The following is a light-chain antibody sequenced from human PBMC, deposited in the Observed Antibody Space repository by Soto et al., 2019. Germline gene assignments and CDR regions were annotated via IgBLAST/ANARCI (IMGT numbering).Light chain of an antibody. CDR1: QSISSW. Sequence: DIQMTQSPSTLSASVGDRVTITCRASQSISSWLAWYQQKPGKAPKLPIYDASSLESGVPSRFSGSGSGTEFTLTISSLQPDDFATYYCQQYNSYSPSTFGQGTKV. J-gene: IGKJ1*01. CDR3: QQYNSYSPST. CDR2: DAS. V-gene: IGKV1-5*01.